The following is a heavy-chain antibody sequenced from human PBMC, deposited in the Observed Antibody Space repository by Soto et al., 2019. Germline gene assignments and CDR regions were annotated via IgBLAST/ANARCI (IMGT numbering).Heavy chain of an antibody. J-gene: IGHJ4*02. CDR1: GYTFTGYG. CDR3: ARDRRDYYDSSGYYFDY. CDR2: ISAYNGNT. V-gene: IGHV1-18*01. Sequence: GASVKVSCKASGYTFTGYGISWVRQAPGQGLEWMGWISAYNGNTNYAQKLQGRVTMTTDTSTSTAYMELRSLRSDDTAVYYCARDRRDYYDSSGYYFDYWGQGTLVTVSS. D-gene: IGHD3-22*01.